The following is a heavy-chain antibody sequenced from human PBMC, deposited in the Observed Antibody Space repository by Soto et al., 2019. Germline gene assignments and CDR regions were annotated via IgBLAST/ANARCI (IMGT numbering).Heavy chain of an antibody. J-gene: IGHJ3*02. D-gene: IGHD3-22*01. CDR3: ARAYYYDSSGYYYDAFDI. V-gene: IGHV1-3*01. CDR1: GYTFTSYA. Sequence: ASVKVSCKASGYTFTSYAMHWVRQAPGQRLEWMGWINAGNSDTTYSQKFQGRVTMTRNTSISTAYMELSSLRSEDTAVYYCARAYYYDSSGYYYDAFDIWGQGTMVTVSS. CDR2: INAGNSDT.